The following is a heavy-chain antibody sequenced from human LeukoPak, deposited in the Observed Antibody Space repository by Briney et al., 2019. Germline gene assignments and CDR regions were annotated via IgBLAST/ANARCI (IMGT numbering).Heavy chain of an antibody. CDR1: GYTFTGYY. CDR3: ARDLSYYDFWSGYLRDY. CDR2: INPNSGGT. V-gene: IGHV1-2*02. J-gene: IGHJ4*02. Sequence: ASVKASCKASGYTFTGYYMHWVRQAPGQGLEWMGWINPNSGGTNYAQKFQGRVTMTRDTSISTAYMELSRLRSDDTAVYYCARDLSYYDFWSGYLRDYWGQGTLVTVSS. D-gene: IGHD3-3*01.